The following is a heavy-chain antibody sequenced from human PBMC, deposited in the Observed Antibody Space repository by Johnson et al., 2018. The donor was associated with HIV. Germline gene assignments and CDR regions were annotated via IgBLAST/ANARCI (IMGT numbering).Heavy chain of an antibody. CDR2: IYSGGST. D-gene: IGHD3-16*01. Sequence: EVQLVESGGGVVQPGRSLRLSCAASGFTVSSNYMSWVRQAPGKGLEWVSVIYSGGSTYYADSVKGRFTISRDNAKNSLYLQMNILRAEDTAVYYCARGRGALDIWGQGTKVTVSS. J-gene: IGHJ3*02. CDR3: ARGRGALDI. V-gene: IGHV3-66*01. CDR1: GFTVSSNY.